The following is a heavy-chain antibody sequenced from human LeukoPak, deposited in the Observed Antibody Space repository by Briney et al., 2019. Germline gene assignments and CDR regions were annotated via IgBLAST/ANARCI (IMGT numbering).Heavy chain of an antibody. CDR3: ARDSPGYGGYSY. V-gene: IGHV3-43*02. CDR2: ISGGGGST. CDR1: GFTFDNYA. Sequence: PGGSLRLSCAASGFTFDNYAIHWVRQAPGKGLEWVSLISGGGGSTYYADSMKGRFTISRDNSKNSLYLQMNSLRTEDTALYYCARDSPGYGGYSYWGQGTLVTVSS. D-gene: IGHD5-12*01. J-gene: IGHJ4*02.